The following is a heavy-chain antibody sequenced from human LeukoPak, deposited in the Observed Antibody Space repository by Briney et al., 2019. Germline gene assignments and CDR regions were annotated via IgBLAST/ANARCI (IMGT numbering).Heavy chain of an antibody. J-gene: IGHJ4*02. CDR2: ISGSGGET. Sequence: GSLRLSCVASGFTFDDYGLSWVRQAPGKGLEWVSAISGSGGETYYTESVKGRFTISRDNSKNTLYMQMNSLRAEDTALYYCAKENPHNDYWGQGTLVTVSS. CDR1: GFTFDDYG. V-gene: IGHV3-23*01. CDR3: AKENPHNDY.